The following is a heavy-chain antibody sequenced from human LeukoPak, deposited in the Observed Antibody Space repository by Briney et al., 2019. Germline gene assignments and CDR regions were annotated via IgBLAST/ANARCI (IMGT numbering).Heavy chain of an antibody. Sequence: GGSLRLSCAASGFTLSSYEMNWVRLAPGKGLEWISYISRTGNSIYYADSVKGRFTISGDSAKNSLYLQMNSLRAEDTAVYYCARGPYSSNWYVDYWGQGTLVTVAS. D-gene: IGHD6-13*01. J-gene: IGHJ4*02. V-gene: IGHV3-48*03. CDR2: ISRTGNSI. CDR1: GFTLSSYE. CDR3: ARGPYSSNWYVDY.